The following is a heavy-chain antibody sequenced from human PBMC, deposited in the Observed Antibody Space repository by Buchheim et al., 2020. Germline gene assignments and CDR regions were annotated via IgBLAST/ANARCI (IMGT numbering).Heavy chain of an antibody. Sequence: EVQLVESGGGLVQPGGSLRLSCAASGFTFSSYWMSWVRQAPGKGLEWVANIKQDGSEKYYVDSVKGRFTISRDNAKNSLYLQMNSLRAEDTAVYYCARDLGSYIYYYYGMDVWGQGTT. CDR2: IKQDGSEK. D-gene: IGHD1-26*01. CDR1: GFTFSSYW. CDR3: ARDLGSYIYYYYGMDV. J-gene: IGHJ6*02. V-gene: IGHV3-7*01.